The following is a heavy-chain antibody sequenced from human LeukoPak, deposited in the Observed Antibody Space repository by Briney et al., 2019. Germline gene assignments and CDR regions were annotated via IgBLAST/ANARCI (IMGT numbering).Heavy chain of an antibody. J-gene: IGHJ4*02. CDR3: ARWGSIAAPRFDY. Sequence: SETLSLTCTVSGGSISNYYWSWIRQPPGKGLEWIGYIYSSGSTNFNPSLKSRVTISVDTSKNHFSLNLSSVTAADTAVYYGARWGSIAAPRFDYWGQGTWSPSPQ. D-gene: IGHD6-6*01. CDR1: GGSISNYY. V-gene: IGHV4-59*01. CDR2: IYSSGST.